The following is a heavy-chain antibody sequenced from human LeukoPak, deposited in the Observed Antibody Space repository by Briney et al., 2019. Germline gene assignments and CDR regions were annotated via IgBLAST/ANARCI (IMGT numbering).Heavy chain of an antibody. Sequence: SQTLSLTCTVSGGSISVGTYYWSWLRQPPGKGLEWIGYIYYSGSTYYNPSLKSRVSISVDTSKNQFSLKLSSVTAADTAVFYCARDRDGYNLDAFDIWGQGTMVTVSS. V-gene: IGHV4-30-4*08. CDR2: IYYSGST. J-gene: IGHJ3*02. CDR1: GGSISVGTYY. D-gene: IGHD5-24*01. CDR3: ARDRDGYNLDAFDI.